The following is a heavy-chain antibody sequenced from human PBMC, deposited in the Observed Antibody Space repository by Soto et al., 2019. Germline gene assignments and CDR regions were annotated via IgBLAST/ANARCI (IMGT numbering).Heavy chain of an antibody. V-gene: IGHV3-74*01. Sequence: EVQLVESGGGLIQPGGSLRLSCVASGFSISGYWMHWVRQAPGKGLVWVSRINSDGSTTNYADSVKGQFTLSRDNAESTVYLQTNSLRAEDTAVYYCARGIKNIYAVDVWGQGTTVTVSS. D-gene: IGHD3-10*01. CDR2: INSDGSTT. CDR1: GFSISGYW. J-gene: IGHJ6*02. CDR3: ARGIKNIYAVDV.